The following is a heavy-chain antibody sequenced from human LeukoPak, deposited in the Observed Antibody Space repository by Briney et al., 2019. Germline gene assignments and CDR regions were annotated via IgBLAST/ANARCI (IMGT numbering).Heavy chain of an antibody. J-gene: IGHJ5*02. Sequence: LSGESLRLSCAASGFTFTTYWMSWVRQAPGKGLEWVANIKQDGTERYYVDSVKGRFTISRDNAKNSLYLQMNSLRAEDTAVYYCAREKNSLHSSGWYNWFDPWGQGTLVTVSS. V-gene: IGHV3-7*01. CDR2: IKQDGTER. CDR1: GFTFTTYW. D-gene: IGHD6-19*01. CDR3: AREKNSLHSSGWYNWFDP.